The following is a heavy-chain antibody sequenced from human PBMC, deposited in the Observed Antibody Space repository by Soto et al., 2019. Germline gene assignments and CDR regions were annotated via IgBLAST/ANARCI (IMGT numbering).Heavy chain of an antibody. CDR1: GFTFSSYG. CDR2: ISYDGSNK. V-gene: IGHV3-30*18. CDR3: AKGSVLWFGEPWGHADY. J-gene: IGHJ4*02. Sequence: PGGSLRLSCAASGFTFSSYGMHWVRQAPGKGLEWVAVISYDGSNKYYADSVKGRFTISRDNSKNTLYLQMNSLRAEDTAVYYCAKGSVLWFGEPWGHADYWGQGPLVTVSS. D-gene: IGHD3-10*01.